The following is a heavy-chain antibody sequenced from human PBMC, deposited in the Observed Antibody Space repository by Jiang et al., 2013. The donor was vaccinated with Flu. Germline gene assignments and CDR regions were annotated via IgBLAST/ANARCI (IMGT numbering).Heavy chain of an antibody. CDR1: EVTFTTYG. V-gene: IGHV3-30*03. CDR2: ISNDGGEK. J-gene: IGHJ3*02. Sequence: VQLVESGGGVVQPGRSLTISCEASEVTFTTYGMHWVRQAPGKGLEWVAFISNDGGEKYYADSVEGRFAISRDKSKNTLYLQMNSLTTEDTAVYYCPHSSGYSEEALDIWGQGTRVTVSS. CDR3: PHSSGYSEEALDI. D-gene: IGHD3-22*01.